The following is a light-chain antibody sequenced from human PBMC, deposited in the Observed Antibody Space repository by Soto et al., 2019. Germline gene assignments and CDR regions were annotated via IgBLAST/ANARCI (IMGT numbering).Light chain of an antibody. CDR1: SSNIGNNY. CDR2: DNN. Sequence: QSVLTRPPSVPAAPGQKVTISCSGSSSNIGNNYVSWYQQLPGTAPKLLIYDNNKRPSGIPDRFSDSRSGTSATLAITGLQTGAEADYYCGTWDSSLSAYVFGTGSKVTVL. V-gene: IGLV1-51*01. CDR3: GTWDSSLSAYV. J-gene: IGLJ1*01.